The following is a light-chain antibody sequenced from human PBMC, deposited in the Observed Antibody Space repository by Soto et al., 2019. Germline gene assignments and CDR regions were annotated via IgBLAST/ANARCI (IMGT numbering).Light chain of an antibody. CDR3: QQYGSSRT. V-gene: IGKV3-15*01. CDR2: GAS. Sequence: EIVLTQSPVTLSVSPGERVTLSCRASQRLSSNLAWYQQRPGQAPRLLIYGASIRATDIPARFIGSGSGTEFTLTISSLQSEDFAVYYCQQYGSSRTFGQGTKVDIK. CDR1: QRLSSN. J-gene: IGKJ1*01.